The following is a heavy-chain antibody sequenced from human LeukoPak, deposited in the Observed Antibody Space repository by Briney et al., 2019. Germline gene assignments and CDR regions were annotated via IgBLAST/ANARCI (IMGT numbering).Heavy chain of an antibody. J-gene: IGHJ4*02. Sequence: ASVKVSCKASGYTFTSYGISWVRQAPGQGLEWMGWINPNSGGTNYAQKFQGRVTMTRDTSISTAYMELSRLRSDDTAVYYCATALAVAGTAAGRDWGQGTLVTVSS. CDR2: INPNSGGT. D-gene: IGHD6-19*01. V-gene: IGHV1-2*02. CDR3: ATALAVAGTAAGRD. CDR1: GYTFTSYG.